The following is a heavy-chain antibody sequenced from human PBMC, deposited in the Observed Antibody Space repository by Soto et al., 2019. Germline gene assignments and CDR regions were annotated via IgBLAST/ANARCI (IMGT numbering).Heavy chain of an antibody. CDR3: AASYRLYCSGGSCYPGSYYYYMDV. CDR2: IVVGSGNT. V-gene: IGHV1-58*02. CDR1: GFTFTNSA. Sequence: GASVKVSCKASGFTFTNSAMQWVRQARGQRLEWIGWIVVGSGNTNYAQKFQERVTITRGMSTSTAYMELSSLRSEDTAVYYCAASYRLYCSGGSCYPGSYYYYMDVWGKGTTVTVSS. D-gene: IGHD2-15*01. J-gene: IGHJ6*03.